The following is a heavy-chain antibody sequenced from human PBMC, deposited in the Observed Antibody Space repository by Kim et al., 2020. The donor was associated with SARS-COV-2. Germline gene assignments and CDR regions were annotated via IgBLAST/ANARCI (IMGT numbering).Heavy chain of an antibody. CDR3: AKRGRSRDGSDIAAALYLHFDY. CDR1: GFTFSSYA. Sequence: GGSLRLSCAASGFTFSSYAMSWVRQAPGKGLEWVSAISGSGGSTYYADSVKGRFTISRDNSKNTLYLQMNSLRAEDTAVYYCAKRGRSRDGSDIAAALYLHFDYWGQGTLVTVSS. D-gene: IGHD6-13*01. V-gene: IGHV3-23*01. CDR2: ISGSGGST. J-gene: IGHJ4*02.